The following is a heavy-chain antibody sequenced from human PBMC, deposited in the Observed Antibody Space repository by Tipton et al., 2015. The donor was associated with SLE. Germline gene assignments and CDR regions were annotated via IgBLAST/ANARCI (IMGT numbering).Heavy chain of an antibody. J-gene: IGHJ4*02. D-gene: IGHD2-21*02. V-gene: IGHV3-74*01. Sequence: GSLRLSCAASGFTFNNYWMHWVRQVPGKGLVWVSRINTDGSGTTYADSVKGRFTISRDNAKNTLYLQMNSLRDEDTAFYYCVRGSVGDSKDYWGQGTLVTVSS. CDR3: VRGSVGDSKDY. CDR1: GFTFNNYW. CDR2: INTDGSGT.